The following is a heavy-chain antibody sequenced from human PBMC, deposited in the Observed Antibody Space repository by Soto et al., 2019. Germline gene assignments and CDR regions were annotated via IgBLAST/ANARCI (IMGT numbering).Heavy chain of an antibody. V-gene: IGHV6-1*01. D-gene: IGHD2-15*01. Sequence: PSQTLSLTCVISVDIVSTNSATWNCIRQSPSRGLEWLGRTYLRSKWYNEYAVSVKSRIAIRPDTSKNLFSLQLSSVTPEDTAVYFCARAAVAFDAFDLWGQGTVVTVSS. CDR3: ARAAVAFDAFDL. CDR1: VDIVSTNSAT. CDR2: TYLRSKWYN. J-gene: IGHJ3*01.